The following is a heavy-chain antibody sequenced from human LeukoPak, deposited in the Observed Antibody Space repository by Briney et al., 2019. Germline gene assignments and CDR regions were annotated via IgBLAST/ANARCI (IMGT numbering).Heavy chain of an antibody. D-gene: IGHD2-2*01. V-gene: IGHV1-69-2*01. J-gene: IGHJ5*02. CDR2: VDPEDGET. CDR3: ASGKKYQLLFNWFDP. Sequence: ASVKVSCKVSGYTFTDYYMHWVQQAPGKGLEWMGLVDPEDGETIYAQKFQGRVTITADESTSTAYMELSSLRSEDTAVYYCASGKKYQLLFNWFDPWGQGTLVTVSS. CDR1: GYTFTDYY.